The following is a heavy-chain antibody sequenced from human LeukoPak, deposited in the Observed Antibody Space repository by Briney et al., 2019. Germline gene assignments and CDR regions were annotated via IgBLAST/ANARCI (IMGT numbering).Heavy chain of an antibody. D-gene: IGHD5-18*01. CDR2: ISWNSGSR. J-gene: IGHJ5*02. CDR3: ARDRGVDTAMVNWFDP. Sequence: GGSLRLSCAASGFTFDDYAMHWVRQAPGKGLEWVSGISWNSGSRGYADSVKGRFTISRDNAKNSLYLQMNSLRAEDTALYYCARDRGVDTAMVNWFDPWGQGTLVTVSS. V-gene: IGHV3-9*01. CDR1: GFTFDDYA.